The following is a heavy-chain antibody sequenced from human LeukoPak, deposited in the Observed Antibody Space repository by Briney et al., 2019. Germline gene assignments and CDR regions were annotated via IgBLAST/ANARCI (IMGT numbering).Heavy chain of an antibody. J-gene: IGHJ4*02. CDR3: ARRPINCIIANCYVDY. CDR2: MNPISGDT. Sequence: ASVKVSCKASVYTFTNFYIHWERQAPGQGLEWMGWMNPISGDTSYAREFQDRVTMTRDTSLNTAYMELSRLRSDDTAVYSCARRPINCIIANCYVDYWGQGTLVTVSS. D-gene: IGHD3-3*02. V-gene: IGHV1-2*02. CDR1: VYTFTNFY.